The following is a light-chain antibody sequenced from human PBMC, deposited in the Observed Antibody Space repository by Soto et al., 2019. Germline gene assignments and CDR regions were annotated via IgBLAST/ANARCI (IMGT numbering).Light chain of an antibody. CDR2: AAA. Sequence: DIQLTQSPSFLSASVGDRVTITCRASQGIGSSLAWYQQKPGNAPKILIYAAATLQGGVPSRFSGSGSGTEFNLTISSVQPEDFASYYCQHLNSYPREVTFGGGTKVEIK. CDR3: QHLNSYPREVT. J-gene: IGKJ4*01. CDR1: QGIGSS. V-gene: IGKV1-9*01.